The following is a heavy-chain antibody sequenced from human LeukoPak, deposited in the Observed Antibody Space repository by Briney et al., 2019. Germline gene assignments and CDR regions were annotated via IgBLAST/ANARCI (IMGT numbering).Heavy chain of an antibody. V-gene: IGHV3-30*04. J-gene: IGHJ4*02. CDR2: ISHDGSSK. CDR1: GFTFNSYP. CDR3: ASAPSGGY. Sequence: GGSLRLSCLVSGFTFNSYPMHWVRQAPDKGLEWVASISHDGSSKKYIDSVKGRFTISRDNSKNTLDLQMDSLRVEDTALYYCASAPSGGYWGQGTLVTVSS.